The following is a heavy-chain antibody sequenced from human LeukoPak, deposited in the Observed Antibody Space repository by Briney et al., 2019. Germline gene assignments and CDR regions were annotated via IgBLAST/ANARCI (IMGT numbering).Heavy chain of an antibody. V-gene: IGHV3-23*01. CDR3: AKWGDYDILTGYYVSDF. Sequence: GASLRLSCAASGFTFSSYAMSWVRQAPGKGLEWVSAISGSGGSTYYADSVKGRFTISRDNSKNTLYVEMNTLRAEDTAIYYCAKWGDYDILTGYYVSDFWGQGTLVTVSS. D-gene: IGHD3-9*01. CDR1: GFTFSSYA. J-gene: IGHJ4*02. CDR2: ISGSGGST.